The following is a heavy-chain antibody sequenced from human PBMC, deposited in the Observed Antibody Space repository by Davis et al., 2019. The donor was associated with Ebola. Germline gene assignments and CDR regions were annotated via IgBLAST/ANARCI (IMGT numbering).Heavy chain of an antibody. J-gene: IGHJ4*02. D-gene: IGHD3-22*01. CDR3: AKDLRSYYDSSGYYYSPPDY. CDR2: ISGSGGST. V-gene: IGHV3-23*01. Sequence: PGGSLRLSCAASGFTFSSYAMSWVRQAPGKGLEWVSAISGSGGSTYYADSVKGRFTISRDNSKNTLYLQMNSLRAEDTAVYYCAKDLRSYYDSSGYYYSPPDYWGQGTLVTVSS. CDR1: GFTFSSYA.